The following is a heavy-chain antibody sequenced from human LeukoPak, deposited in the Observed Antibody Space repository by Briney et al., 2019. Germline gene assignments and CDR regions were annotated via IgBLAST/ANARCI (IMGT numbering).Heavy chain of an antibody. Sequence: SETLSLTCTVSGGSISSHYWTWIRQPPGKGLEWIGYIYYSGSTNYNPSLKSRVTISVDTSKNQFSLKLSSVTAADTAVYYCARVGSSGWYSYFDYWGQGTLVTVSS. CDR2: IYYSGST. D-gene: IGHD6-19*01. V-gene: IGHV4-59*11. J-gene: IGHJ4*02. CDR1: GGSISSHY. CDR3: ARVGSSGWYSYFDY.